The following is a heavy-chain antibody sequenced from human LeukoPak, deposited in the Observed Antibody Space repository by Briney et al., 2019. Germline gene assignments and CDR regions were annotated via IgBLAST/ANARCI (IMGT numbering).Heavy chain of an antibody. CDR2: IGESDGRT. Sequence: GGSLRLSCAASGFTVTTLDMTWVRQAPGKGLEWFSVIGESDGRTYYADSVKGRFTITRDESKNTLYLQMNSLRAEDTAVYYCAKGPTDSCWEKLHDWGQGTLVTGSS. CDR3: AKGPTDSCWEKLHD. D-gene: IGHD1-26*01. CDR1: GFTVTTLD. V-gene: IGHV3-23*01. J-gene: IGHJ4*02.